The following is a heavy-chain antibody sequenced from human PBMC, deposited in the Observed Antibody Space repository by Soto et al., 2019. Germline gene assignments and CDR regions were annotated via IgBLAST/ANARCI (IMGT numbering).Heavy chain of an antibody. CDR1: SGSISTANG. Sequence: QVPLQESGPRLVRPSGTMSLTCTVSSGSISTANGWSWVRQPPGRGLERIGEISHSGSTNYNLSLQSRVTLSVAKSKHQFSLRLSSVTAADTAKYYCAGRGGGVVLAATTPFDYWGQGTLVTVSS. J-gene: IGHJ4*02. V-gene: IGHV4-4*02. D-gene: IGHD2-15*01. CDR3: AGRGGGVVLAATTPFDY. CDR2: ISHSGST.